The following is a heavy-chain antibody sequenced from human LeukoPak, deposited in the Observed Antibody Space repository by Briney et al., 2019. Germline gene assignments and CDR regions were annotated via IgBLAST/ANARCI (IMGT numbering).Heavy chain of an antibody. CDR3: AKDDAWGCYKH. J-gene: IGHJ1*01. V-gene: IGHV3-23*01. Sequence: GGSLRLSCAASGFTFSSHGMNWVRQAPGKGLEWVSGIRPSGGITYYTDSVKGRFTISRDNSKNTVSLQMNSLRGEDTAVYYCAKDDAWGCYKHWGQGTLVTVSS. D-gene: IGHD3-16*01. CDR1: GFTFSSHG. CDR2: IRPSGGIT.